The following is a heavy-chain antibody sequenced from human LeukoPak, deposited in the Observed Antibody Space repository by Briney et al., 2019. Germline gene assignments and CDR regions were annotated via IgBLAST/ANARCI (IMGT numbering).Heavy chain of an antibody. Sequence: SETLSLTCAVYGGSFSGYYWSWIRQPPGKGLEWIGEINHSGSTNYNPSLKSRVTISVDTSKNQFSLKLSSVTAADTAVYYCARGNKRKRMVRGVIHFDYWGQGTLVTVSS. CDR3: ARGNKRKRMVRGVIHFDY. J-gene: IGHJ4*02. CDR1: GGSFSGYY. D-gene: IGHD3-10*01. V-gene: IGHV4-34*01. CDR2: INHSGST.